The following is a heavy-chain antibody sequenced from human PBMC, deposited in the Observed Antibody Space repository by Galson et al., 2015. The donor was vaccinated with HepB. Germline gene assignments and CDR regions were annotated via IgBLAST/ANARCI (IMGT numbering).Heavy chain of an antibody. CDR2: ISYDGSNK. Sequence: SLRLSCAASGFTFSSYAMHWVRQAPGKGLEWVAVISYDGSNKYYADSVKGRFTISRDNSKNTLYLQMNSLRAEDTAVYYCARDRTVTTYGYYYYGMDVWGQGTTVTVSS. J-gene: IGHJ6*02. D-gene: IGHD4-17*01. CDR3: ARDRTVTTYGYYYYGMDV. V-gene: IGHV3-30*04. CDR1: GFTFSSYA.